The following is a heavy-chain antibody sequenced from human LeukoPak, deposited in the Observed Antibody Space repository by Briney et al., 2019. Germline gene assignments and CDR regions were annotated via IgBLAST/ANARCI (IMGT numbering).Heavy chain of an antibody. Sequence: GGSLRLSCAASGFTFRSYGMHWVRQAPGKGLEWVAFIRYDGSNKYYADSVKGRFTISRDNSKNTLYLQMNSLRAEDTAVYYCAKDQGITIFGVVIDYFDYWGQGTLVTVSS. V-gene: IGHV3-30*02. J-gene: IGHJ4*02. D-gene: IGHD3-3*01. CDR3: AKDQGITIFGVVIDYFDY. CDR2: IRYDGSNK. CDR1: GFTFRSYG.